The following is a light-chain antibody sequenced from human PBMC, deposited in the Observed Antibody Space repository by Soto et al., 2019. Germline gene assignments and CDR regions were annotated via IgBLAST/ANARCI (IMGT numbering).Light chain of an antibody. CDR2: GAS. V-gene: IGKV3-15*01. CDR3: QHYNDWPRVT. Sequence: EIVITQSPATLSLSTGERATLSCRASESVSSNLAWYQQKAGQAPRLLIYGASTRATGVPARFSGSGSGTEFTLTISSLQSEDFAVYYCQHYNDWPRVTFGQGTRLEIK. CDR1: ESVSSN. J-gene: IGKJ5*01.